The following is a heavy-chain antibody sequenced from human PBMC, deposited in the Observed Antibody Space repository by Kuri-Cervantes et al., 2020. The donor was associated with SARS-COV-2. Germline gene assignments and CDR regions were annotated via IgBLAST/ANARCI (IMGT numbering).Heavy chain of an antibody. Sequence: ESLKISCTVSGGSISSYYWSWIRQPPGKGLKWIGSIYHSGSTYYNPSLKSRVTISVDTSKNQFSLKLSSVTAADTAVYYCARHGGIAVAGTFDYWGQGTLVTVSS. CDR3: ARHGGIAVAGTFDY. J-gene: IGHJ4*02. CDR1: GGSISSYY. CDR2: IYHSGST. V-gene: IGHV4-59*08. D-gene: IGHD6-19*01.